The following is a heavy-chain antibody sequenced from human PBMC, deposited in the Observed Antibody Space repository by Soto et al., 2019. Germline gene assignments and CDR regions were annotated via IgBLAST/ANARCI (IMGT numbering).Heavy chain of an antibody. Sequence: SETLSLTCTVSGGSISSDFWSWIRQPPGKGLEWIGYISISGNTDYSPSLKSRATISADTSRNQFSLKLRSVNTADTAVYYCARAPNWGMAHGAFDIWGQGTMVTVSS. D-gene: IGHD7-27*01. CDR1: GGSISSDF. CDR2: ISISGNT. CDR3: ARAPNWGMAHGAFDI. J-gene: IGHJ3*02. V-gene: IGHV4-59*01.